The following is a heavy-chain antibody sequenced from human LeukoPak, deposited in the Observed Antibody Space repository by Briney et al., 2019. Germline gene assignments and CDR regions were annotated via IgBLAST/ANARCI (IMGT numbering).Heavy chain of an antibody. CDR2: IYYSGST. D-gene: IGHD3-3*01. Sequence: SETLSLTCTVSGGSISSSSYYWGWIRQPPGKGLEWIGSIYYSGSTYYNPSLKSRVTISVDTSKNRFSLKLSSVTAADTAVYYCARGRRGTIFGVVTSNGYLYYYYYLDVWGKGTTVTVSS. CDR1: GGSISSSSYY. V-gene: IGHV4-39*07. CDR3: ARGRRGTIFGVVTSNGYLYYYYYLDV. J-gene: IGHJ6*03.